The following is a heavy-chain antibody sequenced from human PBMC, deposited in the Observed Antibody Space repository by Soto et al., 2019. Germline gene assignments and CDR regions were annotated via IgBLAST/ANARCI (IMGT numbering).Heavy chain of an antibody. CDR3: ARGYSGYDSYYYYGMDV. Sequence: SPTLSLTCAISGDSVSSNSAAWNWIRQSPSRGLEWLGRTYYRSKWYNDYAVSVKSRITINPDTSKNQFSLQLNSVTPEDTAVYYCARGYSGYDSYYYYGMDVWGRGATGTVSS. V-gene: IGHV6-1*01. CDR2: TYYRSKWYN. J-gene: IGHJ6*02. D-gene: IGHD5-12*01. CDR1: GDSVSSNSAA.